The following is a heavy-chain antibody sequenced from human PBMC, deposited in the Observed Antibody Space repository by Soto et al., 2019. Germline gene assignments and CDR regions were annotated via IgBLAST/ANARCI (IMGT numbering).Heavy chain of an antibody. CDR1: GFTFSSYA. V-gene: IGHV3-30-3*01. Sequence: LRLSCAASGFTFSSYAMHWVRQAPGKGLEWVAVISYDGSNKYYADSVKGRFTISRDNSKNTLYLQMNSLRAEDTAVYYCARGGANYDYYYYYGMDVWGQGTTVTVSS. J-gene: IGHJ6*02. CDR3: ARGGANYDYYYYYGMDV. CDR2: ISYDGSNK. D-gene: IGHD4-4*01.